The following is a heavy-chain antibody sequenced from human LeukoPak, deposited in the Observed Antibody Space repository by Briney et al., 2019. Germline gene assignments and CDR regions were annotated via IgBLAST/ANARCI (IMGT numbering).Heavy chain of an antibody. V-gene: IGHV4-30-4*01. CDR2: IYYSGST. CDR3: ARAPCARYYYGMDV. J-gene: IGHJ6*02. CDR1: GGSISSGDYY. Sequence: PSQTLSLTCTVSGGSISSGDYYWSWIRQPPGKGLEWIGYIYYSGSTYYNPSLKSRVTISVDTSKYQFSLKLSSVTAADTAVYYCARAPCARYYYGMDVWGQGTTVTVSS.